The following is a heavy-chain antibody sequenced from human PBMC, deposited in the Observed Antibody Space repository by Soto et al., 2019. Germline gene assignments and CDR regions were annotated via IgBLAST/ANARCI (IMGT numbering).Heavy chain of an antibody. CDR2: IIPIFGTA. CDR3: ARDTAMVTFDY. Sequence: AVQVSCKASGGTFSSYAISWVRQAPGQGLEWMGGIIPIFGTANYAQKFQGRVTITADESTSTAYMELSSLRSEDTAVYYCARDTAMVTFDYWGQGTLVTVSS. J-gene: IGHJ4*02. D-gene: IGHD5-18*01. CDR1: GGTFSSYA. V-gene: IGHV1-69*13.